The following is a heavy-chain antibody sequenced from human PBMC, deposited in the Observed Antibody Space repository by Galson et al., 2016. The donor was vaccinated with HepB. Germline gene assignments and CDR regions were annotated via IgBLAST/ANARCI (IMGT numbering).Heavy chain of an antibody. V-gene: IGHV5-10-1*01. CDR1: GSSFTHYW. CDR3: ARHGDKYDVWSDYYPKYGDY. D-gene: IGHD3-3*01. J-gene: IGHJ4*02. Sequence: QSGAEVTKPGESLRISCKGSGSSFTHYWITWVRQMPGKGLEWVGRIDPSDSYSDYSPSFQGHVTISVDKSISTANVQWTSLTASDTAMYYCARHGDKYDVWSDYYPKYGDYWGQGTLVTVSS. CDR2: IDPSDSYS.